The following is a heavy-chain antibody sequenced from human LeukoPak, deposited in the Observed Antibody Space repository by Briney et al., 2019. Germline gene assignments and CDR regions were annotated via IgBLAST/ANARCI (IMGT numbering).Heavy chain of an antibody. V-gene: IGHV3-48*01. CDR3: ASDPKYALHN. CDR2: IGISSGTT. D-gene: IGHD2-2*01. J-gene: IGHJ4*02. CDR1: GFTFSSYS. Sequence: GGSLRLSCAASGFTFSSYSMNWVRQAPGKGLEWVSYIGISSGTTTYADSVKGRFTISGDNAKNSLFLQMNSLRLEDPALYYCASDPKYALHNWGQGTLVTVSS.